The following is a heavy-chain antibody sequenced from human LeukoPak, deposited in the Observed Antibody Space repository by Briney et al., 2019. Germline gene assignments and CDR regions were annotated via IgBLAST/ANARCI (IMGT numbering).Heavy chain of an antibody. J-gene: IGHJ6*03. CDR1: GGSSSGYY. V-gene: IGHV4-34*01. D-gene: IGHD3-9*01. Sequence: SETLSLTCAVYGGSSSGYYWSWIRQPPGKGGEWIAEINHSGSTNYNASRRSRVTVYVDTSKNQFSLKLSSVTAADTAVYYCARGGGNLLPFFDPKYYYYMDVWGKGTTVTVSS. CDR3: ARGGGNLLPFFDPKYYYYMDV. CDR2: INHSGST.